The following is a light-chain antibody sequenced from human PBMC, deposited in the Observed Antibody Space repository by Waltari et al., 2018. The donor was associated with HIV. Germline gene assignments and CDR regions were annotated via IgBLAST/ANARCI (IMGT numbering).Light chain of an antibody. CDR3: QEYNGARYT. V-gene: IGKV1-27*01. Sequence: DIQMTQSPSSLSASVGDTVTITCRASQAISNSLAWYQQKPGKAPDLMIFGASTLQSGVPSRFSGTGSGTDFTLTINSLQPEDVATYFCQEYNGARYTFGQGTKLEI. J-gene: IGKJ2*01. CDR2: GAS. CDR1: QAISNS.